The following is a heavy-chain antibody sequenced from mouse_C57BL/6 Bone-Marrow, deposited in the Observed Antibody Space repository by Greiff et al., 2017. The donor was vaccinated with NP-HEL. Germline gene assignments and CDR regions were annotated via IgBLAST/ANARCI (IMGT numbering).Heavy chain of an antibody. V-gene: IGHV1-76*01. Sequence: GRRKKEGAELVRPGASVKLSCKASGYTFTDYYINWVKQRPGQGLEWIARIYPGSGNTYYNEKFKGKATLTAEKSSSTAYMQLSSLTSEDSAVYFCARSDYGYYFDYWGQGTTLTVSS. D-gene: IGHD1-1*01. CDR1: GYTFTDYY. J-gene: IGHJ2*01. CDR3: ARSDYGYYFDY. CDR2: IYPGSGNT.